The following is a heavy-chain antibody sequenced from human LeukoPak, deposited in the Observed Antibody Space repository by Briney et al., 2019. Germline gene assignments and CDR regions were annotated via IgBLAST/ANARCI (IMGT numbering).Heavy chain of an antibody. CDR1: GGSIRSYY. CDR3: ARTYCSGGSCHFDY. D-gene: IGHD2-15*01. V-gene: IGHV4-59*08. J-gene: IGHJ4*02. CDR2: IFYSGTT. Sequence: PSETLSLTCTVSGGSIRSYYWSWIRQPPGKGLEWVGYIFYSGTTDSNPSLKSRDTISVDTSKNQFSLKLSSVTAADTAVYYCARTYCSGGSCHFDYWGQGTLVTVSS.